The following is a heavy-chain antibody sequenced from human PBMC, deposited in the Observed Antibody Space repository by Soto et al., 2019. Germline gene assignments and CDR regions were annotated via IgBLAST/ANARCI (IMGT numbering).Heavy chain of an antibody. Sequence: QVQLVQSGAEVKKPGASVKVSCKASGYTFTGYYMHWVRQAPGQGLEWMGWINPNSGGTNYAQKLQGRVTMTRDTSISTAYMELSRLRSDDTAVYYCARDPHIVVVPAARGGMDVWGQGTTVTVSS. CDR3: ARDPHIVVVPAARGGMDV. CDR1: GYTFTGYY. CDR2: INPNSGGT. J-gene: IGHJ6*02. V-gene: IGHV1-2*02. D-gene: IGHD2-2*01.